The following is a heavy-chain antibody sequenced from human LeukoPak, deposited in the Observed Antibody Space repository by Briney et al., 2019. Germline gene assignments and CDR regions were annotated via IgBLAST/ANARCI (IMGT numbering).Heavy chain of an antibody. J-gene: IGHJ4*02. CDR2: VNWNGGST. D-gene: IGHD1-26*01. V-gene: IGHV3-20*04. CDR3: ARAISGTYQAPFDY. CDR1: GFTLDDYG. Sequence: PGGSLRLSCAASGFTLDDYGMSWVRQAPGKGLEWVSGVNWNGGSTGYADSVKGRFTISRDNAKNSLYLQMNSLRAEDTALYYCARAISGTYQAPFDYWGQGTLVTVSS.